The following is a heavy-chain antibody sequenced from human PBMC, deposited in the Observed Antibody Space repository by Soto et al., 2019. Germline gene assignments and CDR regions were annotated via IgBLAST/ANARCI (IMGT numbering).Heavy chain of an antibody. CDR3: ANPGPVNARIRFDY. D-gene: IGHD2-21*01. CDR2: ISARGDT. J-gene: IGHJ4*02. Sequence: EVQLLESGGGSAQPGGSLRLSCAGSGFTFYAYAMSWVRQAPGKGLEWVSGISARGDTKYIESLKGRFTISRDNSRNTLYFQMNSLRPDDTAVYYCANPGPVNARIRFDYWGQGALVSVSS. CDR1: GFTFYAYA. V-gene: IGHV3-23*01.